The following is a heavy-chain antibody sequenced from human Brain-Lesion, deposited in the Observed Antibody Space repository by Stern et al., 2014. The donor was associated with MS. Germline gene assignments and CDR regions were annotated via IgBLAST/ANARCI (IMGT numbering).Heavy chain of an antibody. CDR1: GFTFSNYW. J-gene: IGHJ5*01. Sequence: EVQLVESGGGLVKPGGSLRLSGAASGFTFSNYWMHWVRQAPGKRLVWVSRVNNDGRRTSYADSVKGRFTMSRDNAKNTLYLQMNSLRVEDTAIYYCARGERWFDSWGQGTLVTVSS. CDR2: VNNDGRRT. D-gene: IGHD3-10*01. V-gene: IGHV3-74*02. CDR3: ARGERWFDS.